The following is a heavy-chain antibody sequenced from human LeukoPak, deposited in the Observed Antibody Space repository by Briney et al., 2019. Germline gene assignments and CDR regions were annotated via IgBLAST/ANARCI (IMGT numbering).Heavy chain of an antibody. V-gene: IGHV4-4*07. Sequence: PSETLSLTRTVSGGSISSYYWSWIRQPAGKGLEWIGRIYTSGSTNYNPSLKSRVTMSVDTSKNQFSLKLSSVTAADTAVYYCARVSALRLGLYYYYYMDVWGKGTTVTVSS. J-gene: IGHJ6*03. D-gene: IGHD5/OR15-5a*01. CDR3: ARVSALRLGLYYYYYMDV. CDR2: IYTSGST. CDR1: GGSISSYY.